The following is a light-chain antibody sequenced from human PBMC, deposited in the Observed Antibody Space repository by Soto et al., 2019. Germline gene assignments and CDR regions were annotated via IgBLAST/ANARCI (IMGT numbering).Light chain of an antibody. CDR1: QSVSSN. Sequence: IVMTQSPGTLSVSPGERATLSCRASQSVSSNLAWYQQKPGQAPRLFIYGASTRATGIPAKFSGSGFGTEFTLSISSLQSEDFAVYYCQQYQKWPPTFGQGTKVEIX. V-gene: IGKV3-15*01. CDR2: GAS. CDR3: QQYQKWPPT. J-gene: IGKJ1*01.